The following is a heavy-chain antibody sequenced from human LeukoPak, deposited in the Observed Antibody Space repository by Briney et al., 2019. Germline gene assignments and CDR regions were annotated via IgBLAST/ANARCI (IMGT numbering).Heavy chain of an antibody. CDR2: VYYSGST. Sequence: KSSETLSLTCSVSGDSFSNYYWTWIRQPPGKGLEWIGYVYYSGSTNYNPSLKSRVTISVDTSKNQFSLKLSSVTAADTAVYYCARSRGYSGYDSGWFDPWGQGTLVTVSS. CDR3: ARSRGYSGYDSGWFDP. CDR1: GDSFSNYY. D-gene: IGHD5-12*01. J-gene: IGHJ5*02. V-gene: IGHV4-59*01.